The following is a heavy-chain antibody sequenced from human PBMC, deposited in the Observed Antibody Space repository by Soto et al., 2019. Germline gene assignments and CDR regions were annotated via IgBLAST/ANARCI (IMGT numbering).Heavy chain of an antibody. CDR1: GVSISSFY. CDR2: IHSSGST. V-gene: IGHV4-4*07. J-gene: IGHJ6*02. D-gene: IGHD6-6*01. CDR3: ALVAGRRSSGMDA. Sequence: SETLSLTCTVSGVSISSFYWSWIWQPAGKGLEWIGRIHSSGSTNQNPSLKSRVTMSVDTSNNQFSLKVSSVTAADTAVYYCALVAGRRSSGMDAWGQGTTVTVSS.